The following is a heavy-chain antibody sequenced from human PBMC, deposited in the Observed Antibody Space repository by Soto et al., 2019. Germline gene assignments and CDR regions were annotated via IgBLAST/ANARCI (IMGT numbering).Heavy chain of an antibody. D-gene: IGHD4-17*01. Sequence: GGSLRLSSAPSGFTFSSYGMHWVRQAPGKGLGWVAVIWYDGSNKYYADSVKGRFTISRDNSKNTLYLQMNSPRAEDTAVYYCASGTVTTLDYWGQGTLVTVSS. J-gene: IGHJ4*02. CDR3: ASGTVTTLDY. CDR2: IWYDGSNK. V-gene: IGHV3-33*01. CDR1: GFTFSSYG.